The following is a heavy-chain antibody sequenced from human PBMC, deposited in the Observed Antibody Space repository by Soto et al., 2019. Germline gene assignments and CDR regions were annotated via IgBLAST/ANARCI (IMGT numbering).Heavy chain of an antibody. J-gene: IGHJ4*02. CDR2: ISNDGRNK. D-gene: IGHD1-7*01. CDR3: SKDPELRWGVEY. Sequence: QVQLVESGGGVVQPGRSLRLSCAASGFTFSNYGMQWVRQAPGKGLERVALISNDGRNKYYADSVKGRFTISRDNPKNTLNLEMDRLRAEDTAVYYCSKDPELRWGVEYWGQGALVTVSS. V-gene: IGHV3-30*18. CDR1: GFTFSNYG.